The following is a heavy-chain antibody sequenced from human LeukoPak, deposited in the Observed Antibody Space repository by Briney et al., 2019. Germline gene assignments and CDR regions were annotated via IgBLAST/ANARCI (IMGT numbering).Heavy chain of an antibody. CDR1: GFTFSTYA. Sequence: PGRSLRLSCAASGFTFSTYAMHWVRQAPGKGPEWVAVISDDGSNRYFADSVKGRFTISRDNSRNTLYLQMNSLTAEDSAVYYCARASYYRELFHYYMDVWGQGTTVTVSS. J-gene: IGHJ6*03. CDR2: ISDDGSNR. CDR3: ARASYYRELFHYYMDV. V-gene: IGHV3-30*17. D-gene: IGHD3-22*01.